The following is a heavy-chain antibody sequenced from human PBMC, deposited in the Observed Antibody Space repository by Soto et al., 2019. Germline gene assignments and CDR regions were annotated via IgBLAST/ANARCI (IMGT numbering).Heavy chain of an antibody. V-gene: IGHV3-72*01. D-gene: IGHD1-1*01. Sequence: VQLVESGGGLVQPGGSLRLSCAVSGFTFSDHYMDWVRQAPGKGLEWVGRSKNKANSYTTEYAASVKGRFTISRDDSENSLYLQMDSLKTEDTAVYFCIRPMTGTTRGFDYWGQGTLVTVSS. CDR1: GFTFSDHY. CDR3: IRPMTGTTRGFDY. CDR2: SKNKANSYTT. J-gene: IGHJ4*02.